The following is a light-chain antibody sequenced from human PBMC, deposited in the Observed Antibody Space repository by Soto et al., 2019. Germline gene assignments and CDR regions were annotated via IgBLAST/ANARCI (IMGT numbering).Light chain of an antibody. CDR3: QQVKSYPRT. V-gene: IGKV1-9*01. CDR1: QAITNN. J-gene: IGKJ4*01. Sequence: DIHLTQSPSSLSASVGDRVTITCRASQAITNNLAWYQQKPGNPPRLLIYEESTLHSGVPSRFSGRKVGTQFILTLDSLQPQDFATYYCQQVKSYPRTVGGGTKVDSK. CDR2: EES.